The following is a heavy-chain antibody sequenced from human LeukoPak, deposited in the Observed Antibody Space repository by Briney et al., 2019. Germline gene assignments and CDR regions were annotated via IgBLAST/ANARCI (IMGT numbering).Heavy chain of an antibody. CDR2: IYYSGST. CDR3: ARESYGDAYNWFDP. CDR1: GGSISSYY. D-gene: IGHD4-17*01. V-gene: IGHV4-59*12. Sequence: SPSETLSLTCTVSGGSISSYYWSWIRQPPGKGLEWIGYIYYSGSTNYNPSLKSRVTISVDTSKDQFSLKLSSVTAADTAVYYCARESYGDAYNWFDPWGQGTLVTVSS. J-gene: IGHJ5*02.